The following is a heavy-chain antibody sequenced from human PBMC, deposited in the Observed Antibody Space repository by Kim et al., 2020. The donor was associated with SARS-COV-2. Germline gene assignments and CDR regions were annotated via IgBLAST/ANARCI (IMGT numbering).Heavy chain of an antibody. CDR3: ARHSVWCSGGSCYSDY. Sequence: SETLSLTCTVSGGSISSSSYYWGWIRQPPGKGLEWIGSIYYSGSTYYNPSLKSRVTISVDTSKNQFSLKLSSVTAADTAVYYCARHSVWCSGGSCYSDYWGQGTLVTVSS. D-gene: IGHD2-15*01. V-gene: IGHV4-39*01. CDR1: GGSISSSSYY. J-gene: IGHJ4*02. CDR2: IYYSGST.